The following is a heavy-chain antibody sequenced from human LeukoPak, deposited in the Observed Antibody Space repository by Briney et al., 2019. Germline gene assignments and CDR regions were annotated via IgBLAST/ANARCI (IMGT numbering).Heavy chain of an antibody. CDR2: IYYSGST. D-gene: IGHD1-1*01. Sequence: SETLSLTCTVSGVSISGSYWSWIRQLPGKGLEWIGYIYYSGSTNYNPSLKSRVTISVDTSRNQFSLKLSSVTAADTAVYYCARKTTGTMSPYFDYWGQGTLVTVSP. V-gene: IGHV4-59*01. J-gene: IGHJ4*02. CDR3: ARKTTGTMSPYFDY. CDR1: GVSISGSY.